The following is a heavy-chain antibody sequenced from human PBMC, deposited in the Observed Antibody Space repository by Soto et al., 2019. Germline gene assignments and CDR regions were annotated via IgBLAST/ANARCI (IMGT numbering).Heavy chain of an antibody. CDR3: ARAVSPYFGTWFDP. CDR2: ISQTGAT. J-gene: IGHJ5*02. D-gene: IGHD3-10*01. CDR1: GGSITSGNSYS. V-gene: IGHV4-30-2*01. Sequence: QLQLQESGPGLVKPSETLSLTCAVSGGSITSGNSYSWAWIRQPPGRGLEWIGSISQTGATSYNPSLKSRVSVSLDKSKNQFSLMLSSVTAADMAVYYCARAVSPYFGTWFDPWGQGTLVTVSS.